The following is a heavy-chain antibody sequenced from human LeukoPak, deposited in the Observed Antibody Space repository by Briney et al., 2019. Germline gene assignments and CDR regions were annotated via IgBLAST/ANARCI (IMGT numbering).Heavy chain of an antibody. CDR1: GFTFSSYS. D-gene: IGHD5-18*01. CDR2: ISSSSSYI. V-gene: IGHV3-21*01. Sequence: PGGSLRLSCAASGFTFSSYSMNWVRQAPGKGLEWVSSISSSSSYIYYADSVKGRFTISRDNAKNSLYLQMNSLRAEDTAVYYCARRLSKEDTAMVDYWGQGTLVTVSS. CDR3: ARRLSKEDTAMVDY. J-gene: IGHJ4*02.